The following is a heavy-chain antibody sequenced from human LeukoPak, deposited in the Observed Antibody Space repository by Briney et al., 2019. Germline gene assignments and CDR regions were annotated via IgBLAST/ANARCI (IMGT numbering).Heavy chain of an antibody. J-gene: IGHJ6*02. CDR1: GGSISSYY. D-gene: IGHD2-21*02. CDR2: IYYSGSN. V-gene: IGHV4-59*08. Sequence: SETLSLTRTVSGGSISSYYWSWIRQPPGKGLEWIGYIYYSGSNNYKPSLKSRVTMSVDTSKNQFSLNLSAVTAADTAVYYCGKYCGGDCGYGRDVWGQGTTVTVSS. CDR3: GKYCGGDCGYGRDV.